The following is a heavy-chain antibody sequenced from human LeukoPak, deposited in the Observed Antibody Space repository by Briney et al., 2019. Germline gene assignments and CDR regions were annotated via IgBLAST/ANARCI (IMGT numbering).Heavy chain of an antibody. CDR2: ISGSGST. Sequence: KASETLSLTCSVSGDSISYFYWSWIRQAAGKGLEWIGRISGSGSTDYNASLKSRFTISVDTSKNQFSLKLRSVTAADTAVYYCARDRHWTNDWVFDYWGQGTLVTVSS. D-gene: IGHD1/OR15-1a*01. CDR3: ARDRHWTNDWVFDY. CDR1: GDSISYFY. J-gene: IGHJ4*02. V-gene: IGHV4-4*07.